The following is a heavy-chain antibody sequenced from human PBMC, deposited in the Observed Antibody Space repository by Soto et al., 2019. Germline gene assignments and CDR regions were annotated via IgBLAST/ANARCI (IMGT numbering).Heavy chain of an antibody. Sequence: EVQLVESGGGLVKPGGSLRLSCAASGFTFSNAWMNWVRQAPGKGLEWVGRIKSKTDGGTTDYAAPVKGRFTISRDDSQNTLYLQMNSLKNVDTAVYYCWWTYYYYYGMDVWGQGTTVTVSS. J-gene: IGHJ6*02. CDR2: IKSKTDGGTT. CDR1: GFTFSNAW. CDR3: WWTYYYYYGMDV. V-gene: IGHV3-15*07. D-gene: IGHD2-15*01.